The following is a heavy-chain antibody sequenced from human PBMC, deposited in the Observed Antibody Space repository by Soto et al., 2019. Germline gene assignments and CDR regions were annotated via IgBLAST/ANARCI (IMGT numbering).Heavy chain of an antibody. CDR2: IYYSGST. J-gene: IGHJ5*02. Sequence: ETLSLTCTVSGGSISSYYWSWIRQPPGKGLEWIGYIYYSGSTNYNPSLKSRVTISVDTSKNQFSLKLSSVTAADTAVYYCASMTIRSDYWFDPWGQGTLVTVSS. CDR1: GGSISSYY. V-gene: IGHV4-59*01. D-gene: IGHD3-10*01. CDR3: ASMTIRSDYWFDP.